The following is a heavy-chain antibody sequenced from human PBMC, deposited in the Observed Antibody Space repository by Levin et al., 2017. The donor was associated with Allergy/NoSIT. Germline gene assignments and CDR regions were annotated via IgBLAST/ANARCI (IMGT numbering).Heavy chain of an antibody. CDR2: ISSSSSTI. V-gene: IGHV3-48*01. J-gene: IGHJ5*02. CDR3: AREGAIGFDP. CDR1: GFTFSSYS. D-gene: IGHD2-2*02. Sequence: GESLKISCAASGFTFSSYSMNWVRQAPGKGLEWVSYISSSSSTIYYADSVKGRFTISRDNAKNSLYLQMNSLRAEDTAVYYCAREGAIGFDPWGQGTLVTVSS.